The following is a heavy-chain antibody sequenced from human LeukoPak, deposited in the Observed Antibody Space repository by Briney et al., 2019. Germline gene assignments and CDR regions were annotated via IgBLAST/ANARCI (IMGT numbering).Heavy chain of an antibody. Sequence: SETLSLTCTVSGGSISSGGYYWSWIRQHPGKGLEWIGYIYYSGSTYYNPSLKSRVTISVDTSKNQFSLKLSSVTAADTAVYYCARGAELLWFGESVAFDIWGQGTMVTVSS. CDR1: GGSISSGGYY. D-gene: IGHD3-10*01. J-gene: IGHJ3*02. CDR3: ARGAELLWFGESVAFDI. V-gene: IGHV4-31*03. CDR2: IYYSGST.